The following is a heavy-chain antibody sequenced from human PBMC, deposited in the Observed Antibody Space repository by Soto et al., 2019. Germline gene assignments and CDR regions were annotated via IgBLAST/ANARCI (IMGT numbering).Heavy chain of an antibody. Sequence: ASVKVSCKASGYTFTSYGISWVRQAPGQVLEWMGWISAYNGNTNYAQKLQGRVTMTTDTSTSTAYMELRSLRSDDTAVYYCARDHEGDEYCSGGSCYSDYWGQGTLVTVSS. CDR3: ARDHEGDEYCSGGSCYSDY. J-gene: IGHJ4*02. CDR2: ISAYNGNT. D-gene: IGHD2-15*01. V-gene: IGHV1-18*01. CDR1: GYTFTSYG.